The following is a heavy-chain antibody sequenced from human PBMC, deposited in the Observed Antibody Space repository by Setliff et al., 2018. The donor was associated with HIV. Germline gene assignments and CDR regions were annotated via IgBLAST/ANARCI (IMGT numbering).Heavy chain of an antibody. D-gene: IGHD3-22*01. V-gene: IGHV4-4*07. CDR1: GGSIRIYY. Sequence: SETLSLTCTVSGGSIRIYYWNWIRQPAGKGLEWIGRIHTSGNTNYNPSLKSRVTMSVDTSKNHFSLKLSSVTAADTAVYYCARGEDTMIVVVWGQGTLVTVSS. CDR3: ARGEDTMIVVV. CDR2: IHTSGNT. J-gene: IGHJ4*02.